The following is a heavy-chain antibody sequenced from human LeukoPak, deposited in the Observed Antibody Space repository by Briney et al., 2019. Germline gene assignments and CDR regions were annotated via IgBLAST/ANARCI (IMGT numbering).Heavy chain of an antibody. V-gene: IGHV3-21*01. CDR3: AKLAATDYYYYMDV. Sequence: GGSLRLSCVASGITFSSYSMNWVRQAPGKGLEWVSSISSSSSYIYYADSVKGRFTISRDNSKNTLYLQMNSLRAEDTAVYYCAKLAATDYYYYMDVWGKGTTVTVSS. CDR1: GITFSSYS. CDR2: ISSSSSYI. J-gene: IGHJ6*03. D-gene: IGHD3-3*02.